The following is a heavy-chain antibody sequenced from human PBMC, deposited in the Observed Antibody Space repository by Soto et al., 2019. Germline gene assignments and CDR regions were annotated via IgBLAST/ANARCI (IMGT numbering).Heavy chain of an antibody. V-gene: IGHV3-48*02. CDR2: ISSSSSTI. CDR1: GFTFSSYS. Sequence: EVQLVESGGGLVQPGGSLRLSCAASGFTFSSYSMNWVRQAPGKGLEWVSYISSSSSTIYYADSVKGRFTISRDIAKNSLYLQMNSLRDEDTAVYYCARVPVWLRLSIDYWGQGTLVTVSS. D-gene: IGHD5-12*01. CDR3: ARVPVWLRLSIDY. J-gene: IGHJ4*02.